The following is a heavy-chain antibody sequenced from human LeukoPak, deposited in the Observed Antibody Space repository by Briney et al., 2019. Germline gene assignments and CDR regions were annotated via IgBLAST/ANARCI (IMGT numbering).Heavy chain of an antibody. D-gene: IGHD3-3*01. J-gene: IGHJ4*02. CDR3: ASGLGFLGWLPSDFDY. CDR2: ISSSSSTI. CDR1: GFTFSSYS. V-gene: IGHV3-48*01. Sequence: GGSLRLSCAASGFTFSSYSMNWVRQAPGKGLEWVSYISSSSSTIYYADSVKGRFTISRDNAKNSLYLQMNSLRAEDTAVYYCASGLGFLGWLPSDFDYWGQGTLVTVSS.